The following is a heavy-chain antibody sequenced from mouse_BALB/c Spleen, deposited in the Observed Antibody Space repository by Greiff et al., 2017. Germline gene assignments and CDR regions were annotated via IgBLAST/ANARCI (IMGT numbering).Heavy chain of an antibody. CDR1: GFTFSDYY. J-gene: IGHJ3*01. Sequence: EVQRVESGGGLVKPGGSLKLSCAASGFTFSDYYMYWVRQTPEKRLEWVATISDGGSYTYYPDSVKGRFTISRDNAKNNLYLQMSSLKSEDTAMYYCARDGESAWFAYWGQGTLVTVSA. CDR3: ARDGESAWFAY. CDR2: ISDGGSYT. V-gene: IGHV5-4*02.